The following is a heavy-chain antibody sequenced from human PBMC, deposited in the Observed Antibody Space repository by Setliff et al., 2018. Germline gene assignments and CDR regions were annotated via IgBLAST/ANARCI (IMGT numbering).Heavy chain of an antibody. V-gene: IGHV1-2*02. J-gene: IGHJ5*02. CDR3: VRSGKFGMRFWFDQ. Sequence: GASVKVSCKASGYTFTDHYLHWVRQAPGQGLDWMGWINPNSGDTHSAQKFQGRVTMTRDTSINTAYMELSSLTSDDTSFYYCVRSGKFGMRFWFDQWGQGTLVTVSS. D-gene: IGHD1-26*01. CDR1: GYTFTDHY. CDR2: INPNSGDT.